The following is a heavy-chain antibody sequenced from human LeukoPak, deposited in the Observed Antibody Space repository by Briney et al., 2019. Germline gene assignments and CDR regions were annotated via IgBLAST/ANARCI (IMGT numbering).Heavy chain of an antibody. Sequence: PGGSLRLSCAASGLPLRIYAMSWVRQAPGKGLEWVSAISGSGGNTYYADSVKGRFTISRDNSKNTLYLQMNNLRAEDTAVYYCAKKGSSSWYYYFDYWGQGTLVTVSS. CDR3: AKKGSSSWYYYFDY. D-gene: IGHD6-13*01. V-gene: IGHV3-23*01. J-gene: IGHJ4*02. CDR2: ISGSGGNT. CDR1: GLPLRIYA.